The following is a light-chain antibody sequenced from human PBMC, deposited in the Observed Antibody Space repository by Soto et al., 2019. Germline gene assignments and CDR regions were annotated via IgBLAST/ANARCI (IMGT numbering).Light chain of an antibody. CDR3: CSYAGTDTLGV. J-gene: IGLJ3*02. CDR2: EVT. CDR1: SSDVGTYNL. V-gene: IGLV2-23*02. Sequence: QSVLTQPASVSGSPGQSITISCTGTSSDVGTYNLVSWYQQLPGKAPKLMIYEVTKRPSGVSNRFSGSKSGNTASLTISGLQAEDEADYYCCSYAGTDTLGVFGGGTKVTVL.